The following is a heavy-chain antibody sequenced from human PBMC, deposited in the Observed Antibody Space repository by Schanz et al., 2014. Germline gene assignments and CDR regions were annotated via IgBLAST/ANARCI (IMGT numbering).Heavy chain of an antibody. V-gene: IGHV3-23*01. CDR2: ISGSGGST. J-gene: IGHJ3*02. CDR1: GFTFSSYA. Sequence: EVQLLESGGGLVQPGGSLRLSCAASGFTFSSYAMSWVRQAPGKGLEWVSAISGSGGSTYYADSVKGRFTISSDSSKNTRYLQMRSLRADDTAVDYCAKGRFGELSAFDIWGQGTMVTVSS. CDR3: AKGRFGELSAFDI. D-gene: IGHD3-10*01.